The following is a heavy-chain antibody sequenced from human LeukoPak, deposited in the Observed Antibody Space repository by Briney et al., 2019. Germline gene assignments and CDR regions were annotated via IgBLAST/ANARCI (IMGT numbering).Heavy chain of an antibody. D-gene: IGHD3-22*01. V-gene: IGHV4-39*01. Sequence: GSLRLSCAASGFTFSSYAMSWVRQPPGKGLEWIGSIYYSGSTYYNPSLKSRVTISVDTSKNQFSLKLSSVTAADTAVYYCARHEGYYDSSGYYSAHDAFDIWGQGTMVTVSS. CDR3: ARHEGYYDSSGYYSAHDAFDI. CDR1: GFTFSSYA. J-gene: IGHJ3*02. CDR2: IYYSGST.